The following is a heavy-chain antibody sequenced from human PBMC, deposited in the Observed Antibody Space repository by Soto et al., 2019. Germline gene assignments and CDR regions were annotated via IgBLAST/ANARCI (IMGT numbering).Heavy chain of an antibody. CDR1: GFPFSSYA. D-gene: IGHD2-21*02. CDR3: AKVNPYCGGDCPDAFDI. J-gene: IGHJ3*02. Sequence: GGSLRLSCAASGFPFSSYAMSWVRQAPGKGLEWVSAISGSGGSTYYADSVQGRFTISRDNSKNTLYLQMNSLRAEDTAVYYCAKVNPYCGGDCPDAFDIWGQGTMVTVSS. CDR2: ISGSGGST. V-gene: IGHV3-23*01.